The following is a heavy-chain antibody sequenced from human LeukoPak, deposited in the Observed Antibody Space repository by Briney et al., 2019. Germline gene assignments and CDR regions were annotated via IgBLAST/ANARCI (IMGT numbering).Heavy chain of an antibody. V-gene: IGHV3-33*01. CDR3: ARVGFDNYYDSSGQQLYYFDY. CDR2: IWYDGSNK. CDR1: GFTFSSYG. J-gene: IGHJ4*02. Sequence: GGSLRLSCAASGFTFSSYGMHWVRQAPGKGLEWVAVIWYDGSNKYYADSVKGRFTISRDNSKNTLYLQMNSLRAEDTAVYYCARVGFDNYYDSSGQQLYYFDYWGQGTLVTVSS. D-gene: IGHD3-22*01.